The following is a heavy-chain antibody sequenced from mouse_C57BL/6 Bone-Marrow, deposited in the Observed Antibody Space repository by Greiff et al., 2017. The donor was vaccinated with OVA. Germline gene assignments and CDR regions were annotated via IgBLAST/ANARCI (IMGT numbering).Heavy chain of an antibody. D-gene: IGHD2-4*01. Sequence: VQLQQSGAELVRPGASVKLSCTASGYNINDDYMHWVKQRPEQGLEWIGWIDPENGDTEYASKFQGKATIAADTSSNTAYLQLSSLTSEDTAVYYCNSKGIDYDYDEEYWGKGTSVTVSS. CDR3: NSKGIDYDYDEEY. J-gene: IGHJ4*01. V-gene: IGHV14-4*01. CDR1: GYNINDDY. CDR2: IDPENGDT.